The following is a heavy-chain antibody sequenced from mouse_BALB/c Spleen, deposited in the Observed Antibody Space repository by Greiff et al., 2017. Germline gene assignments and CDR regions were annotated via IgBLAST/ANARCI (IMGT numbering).Heavy chain of an antibody. V-gene: IGHV1-74*01. CDR2: LHPSDSET. J-gene: IGHJ4*01. D-gene: IGHD4-1*01. Sequence: QVQLQQPGAELVRPGASVKLSCKASGYSFTSYWMNWVKQRPGQGLEWIGMLHPSDSETRLNQKFKDKATLTVDKSSSTAYMQLSSPTSEDSAVYYCALTVPYAMDYWGQGTSVTVSS. CDR1: GYSFTSYW. CDR3: ALTVPYAMDY.